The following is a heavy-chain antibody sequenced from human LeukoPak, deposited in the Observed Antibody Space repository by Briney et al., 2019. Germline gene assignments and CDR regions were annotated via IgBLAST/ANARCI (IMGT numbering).Heavy chain of an antibody. CDR3: AKVVGVTSYYP. D-gene: IGHD3-22*01. Sequence: ASVKVSCKASGNTFSNYGFSWVRQAPGQGLEWMGWINANSGNTDYAQNFQGRVTLTTDTSTNVAYMELRSLTSDDTAVYYCAKVVGVTSYYPWGQGTLVTLSS. V-gene: IGHV1-18*01. CDR1: GNTFSNYG. J-gene: IGHJ5*02. CDR2: INANSGNT.